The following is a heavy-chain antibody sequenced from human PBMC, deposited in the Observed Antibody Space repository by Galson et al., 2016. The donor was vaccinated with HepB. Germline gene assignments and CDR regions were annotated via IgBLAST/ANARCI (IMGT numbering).Heavy chain of an antibody. V-gene: IGHV4-61*01. D-gene: IGHD6-19*01. Sequence: SLTCNVSGGSVSSTRYYWTWIRQPPGGGLEWIGYIFYSSNTNYNPSLRSRVTMSVDTSKNQFPLKLSSVTAADTAVYYCATEMRASNSGLDYWGQGTLVTVSS. CDR2: IFYSSNT. CDR3: ATEMRASNSGLDY. CDR1: GGSVSSTRYY. J-gene: IGHJ4*02.